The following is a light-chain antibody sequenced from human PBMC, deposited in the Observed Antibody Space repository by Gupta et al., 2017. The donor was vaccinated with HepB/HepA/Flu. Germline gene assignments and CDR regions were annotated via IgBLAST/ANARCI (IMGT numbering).Light chain of an antibody. CDR1: QSISSW. J-gene: IGKJ1*01. CDR3: QQYNSYSQT. V-gene: IGKV1-5*03. CDR2: KSS. Sequence: DIQMTQSPSTLSASVGDRVTITCRASQSISSWLAWYQQKPGKAPKLLLYKSSSLESGVPSRCSGSGSGTEFTRTISSLQPDDFATYYCQQYNSYSQTFGQGTKVEIK.